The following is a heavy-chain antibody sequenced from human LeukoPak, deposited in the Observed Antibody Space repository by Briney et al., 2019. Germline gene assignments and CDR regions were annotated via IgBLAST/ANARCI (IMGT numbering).Heavy chain of an antibody. V-gene: IGHV3-23*01. J-gene: IGHJ6*02. CDR2: ITTSDGNT. CDR3: ARGEYSSSSPDYYYYYGMDV. D-gene: IGHD6-6*01. Sequence: GGSLRLSCAASGFTFSSYTMSWVRQAPGKGLEWVSTITTSDGNTYYADSVKGRFTVSRDNSKNTLYLQMNSLRAEDTAVYYCARGEYSSSSPDYYYYYGMDVWGQGTTVTVSS. CDR1: GFTFSSYT.